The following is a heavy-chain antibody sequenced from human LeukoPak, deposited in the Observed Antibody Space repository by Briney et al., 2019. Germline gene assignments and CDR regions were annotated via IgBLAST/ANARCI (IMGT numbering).Heavy chain of an antibody. D-gene: IGHD5-18*01. Sequence: GRSLRLSCAASGSTFSSYGMHWVRQAPGKGLEWVAVISYDGSNKYYADSVKGRFTISRDNSKNTLYLQMNSLRAEDTAVYYCAKDIGVQLWVFDYWGQGTLVTVSS. J-gene: IGHJ4*02. CDR3: AKDIGVQLWVFDY. CDR2: ISYDGSNK. CDR1: GSTFSSYG. V-gene: IGHV3-30*18.